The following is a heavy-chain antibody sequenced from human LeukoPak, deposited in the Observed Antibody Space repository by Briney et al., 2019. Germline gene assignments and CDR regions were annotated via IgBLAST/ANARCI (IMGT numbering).Heavy chain of an antibody. CDR1: GFPFSIYE. CDR2: IGSSGTTI. CDR3: ALLAVASDFDY. D-gene: IGHD6-19*01. Sequence: GGSLRLSCAVSGFPFSIYEMKWVRQAPGKGLEWVSNIGSSGTTIYYADSVKGRFSISRDNAKSSLYLQMNSLRVEDTAVYYCALLAVASDFDYWGQGALVTVPS. V-gene: IGHV3-48*03. J-gene: IGHJ4*02.